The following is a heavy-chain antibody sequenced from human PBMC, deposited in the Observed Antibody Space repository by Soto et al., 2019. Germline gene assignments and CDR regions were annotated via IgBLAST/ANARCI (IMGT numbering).Heavy chain of an antibody. CDR2: ITSNGDNT. D-gene: IGHD2-2*01. J-gene: IGHJ4*02. Sequence: ESGGGLVQPGGSLRLSCSASGFTFSNFAMPWVRQAPGKGLEYVSGITSNGDNTYHADSVKGRFTISRDNSKNTLYLQMSSLRVEDTAVYYCVKGNQLLRYYFDYWGRGALVTVSS. CDR3: VKGNQLLRYYFDY. V-gene: IGHV3-64D*06. CDR1: GFTFSNFA.